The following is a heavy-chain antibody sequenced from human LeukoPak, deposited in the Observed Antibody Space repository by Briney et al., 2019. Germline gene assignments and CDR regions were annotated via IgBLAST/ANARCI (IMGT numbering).Heavy chain of an antibody. CDR2: INPNSGGT. CDR1: GYTFTDYY. V-gene: IGHV1-2*02. J-gene: IGHJ5*02. CDR3: ARLMVGATRNYNWFDP. D-gene: IGHD1-26*01. Sequence: ASVKVSCQASGYTFTDYYMYWVRQAPGQVLEWIGWINPNSGGTNYAQKFQGRVTMTRDTSISTAYMDLSRLTSDDTAIYYCARLMVGATRNYNWFDPWGQGTLVTVSS.